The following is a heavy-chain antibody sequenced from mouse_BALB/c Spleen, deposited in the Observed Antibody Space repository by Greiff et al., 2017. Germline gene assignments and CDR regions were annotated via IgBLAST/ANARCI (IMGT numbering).Heavy chain of an antibody. Sequence: EVKLMESGGGLVQPGGSLKLSCAASGFTFSSYGMSWVRQTPDKRLELVATNNSNGGSTYYPDSVKGRFTISRDNAKNTLYLQMSSLKSEDTAMYYCAREGGRYFDVWGAGTTVTVSS. J-gene: IGHJ1*01. D-gene: IGHD3-3*01. CDR2: NNSNGGST. V-gene: IGHV5-6-3*01. CDR3: AREGGRYFDV. CDR1: GFTFSSYG.